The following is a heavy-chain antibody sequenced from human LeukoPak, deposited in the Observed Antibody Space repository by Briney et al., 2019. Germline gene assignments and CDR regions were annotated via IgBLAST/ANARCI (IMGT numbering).Heavy chain of an antibody. D-gene: IGHD1-26*01. CDR3: ARISEAYYYYGMDV. J-gene: IGHJ6*02. CDR1: GFTVSSNY. Sequence: GGSLRLSCAASGFTVSSNYMSWVRQAPGKGLEWVSVIYSGGRTDYADSVEGRFTISRDNSKNTLYFQMSSLRAEDTAVYYCARISEAYYYYGMDVWGQGTTVTVSS. V-gene: IGHV3-66*01. CDR2: IYSGGRT.